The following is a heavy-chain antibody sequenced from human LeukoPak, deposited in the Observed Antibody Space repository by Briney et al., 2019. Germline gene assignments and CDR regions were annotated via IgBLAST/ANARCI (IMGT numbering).Heavy chain of an antibody. J-gene: IGHJ4*02. CDR2: ISSTSTSI. Sequence: GGSLRLSCAASGLSLSTSSMNWVRQAPGKGLEWVSSISSTSTSIFYADSVKGRFTISRDNAKNSLYLQMNSLRADDTAVYYCARDLSGYGDYVDYWGQGTLVTVSS. CDR3: ARDLSGYGDYVDY. V-gene: IGHV3-21*01. D-gene: IGHD4-17*01. CDR1: GLSLSTSS.